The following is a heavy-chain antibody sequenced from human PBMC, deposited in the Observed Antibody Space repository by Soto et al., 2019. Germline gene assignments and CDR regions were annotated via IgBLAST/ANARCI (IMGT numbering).Heavy chain of an antibody. J-gene: IGHJ4*02. CDR2: IYYSGHT. CDR3: ARIRRVFGESSYFFDL. CDR1: GASISSGDYY. V-gene: IGHV4-31*03. D-gene: IGHD3-16*02. Sequence: QVQLQESGPGLVKPSQTLSLTCTVSGASISSGDYYWSWIRQHPGKGLEWIGYIYYSGHTYYNPSLRSRLTISIDTSKNQFSLKLTSLTAADTAVYYCARIRRVFGESSYFFDLWGQGTLVTVSS.